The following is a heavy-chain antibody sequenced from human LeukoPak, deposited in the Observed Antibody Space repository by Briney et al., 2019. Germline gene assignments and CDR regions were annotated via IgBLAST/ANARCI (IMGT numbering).Heavy chain of an antibody. CDR3: ARAGSNWKIDY. D-gene: IGHD1-20*01. Sequence: PGGSLRLSCATSGFTFSGYWMHWVRQVPGKGLVWVSRINSDESSTNYADSVRGRFTISRDNARNTLYLQMNSLRAEDTAIYYCARAGSNWKIDYWSQGALVTVSS. CDR1: GFTFSGYW. V-gene: IGHV3-74*01. J-gene: IGHJ4*02. CDR2: INSDESST.